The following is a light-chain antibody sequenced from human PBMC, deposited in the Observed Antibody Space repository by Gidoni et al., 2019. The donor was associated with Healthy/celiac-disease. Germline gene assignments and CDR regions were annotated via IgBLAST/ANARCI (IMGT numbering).Light chain of an antibody. CDR3: AAWDDSLNGVV. CDR1: SSNIGSNT. CDR2: SNN. V-gene: IGLV1-44*01. Sequence: QSVLPPPPSASGTPGQRVTISCSGSSSNIGSNTVNWYQQLPGTAPKLLIYSNNQRPSGVPYRFSGSKSGTSASRAISGLQSEDEADYYCAAWDDSLNGVVFGGGTKLTVL. J-gene: IGLJ2*01.